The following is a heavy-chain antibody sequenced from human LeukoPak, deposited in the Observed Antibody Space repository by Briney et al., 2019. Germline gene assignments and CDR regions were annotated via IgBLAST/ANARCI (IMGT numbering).Heavy chain of an antibody. CDR1: GFTFSSYA. D-gene: IGHD3-22*01. J-gene: IGHJ5*02. CDR3: AKDPWGRNYYDSSGYSA. Sequence: GGSLRLSCAASGFTFSSYALSWVRQAPGKGLEWVSAISGSGGSTYYADSVKGRFTISRDNSKNTLYLQMNSLRAEDTAVYYCAKDPWGRNYYDSSGYSAWGQGTLVTVSS. CDR2: ISGSGGST. V-gene: IGHV3-23*01.